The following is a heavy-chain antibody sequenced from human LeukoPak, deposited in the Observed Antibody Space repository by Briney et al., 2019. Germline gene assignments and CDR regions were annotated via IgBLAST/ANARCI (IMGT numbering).Heavy chain of an antibody. CDR1: GGSISSYY. D-gene: IGHD2-15*01. J-gene: IGHJ6*02. CDR2: IYYSGST. Sequence: PSETLSLTCTVSGGSISSYYWSWIRQPPGKGLEWIGYIYYSGSTNYNPSLKSRVTISVDTSKNQFSLKLSSVTAADTAVYYCARVNCSGGSCYSGGYGMDVWGQGTTVTVSS. V-gene: IGHV4-59*01. CDR3: ARVNCSGGSCYSGGYGMDV.